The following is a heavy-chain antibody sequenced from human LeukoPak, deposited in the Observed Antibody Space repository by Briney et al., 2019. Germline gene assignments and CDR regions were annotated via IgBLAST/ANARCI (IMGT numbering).Heavy chain of an antibody. CDR2: ISGSGGST. CDR1: GFTFSSYA. CDR3: AKDPSAAGRKGAFDI. Sequence: PGGSLRLSCAASGFTFSSYAMSWVRQAPGKGLEWVSAISGSGGSTYYADSVKGRFTISRDNSKNTLCLQMNSLRAEDTAVYYCAKDPSAAGRKGAFDIWDQGTMVTVSS. V-gene: IGHV3-23*01. D-gene: IGHD6-13*01. J-gene: IGHJ3*02.